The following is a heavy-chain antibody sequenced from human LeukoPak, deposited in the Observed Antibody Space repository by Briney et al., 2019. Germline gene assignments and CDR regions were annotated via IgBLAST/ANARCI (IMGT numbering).Heavy chain of an antibody. CDR3: ARGQGELKYFHYYYMDV. Sequence: SETLSLTCTVSGGSISSYYWSWIRQPAGGGLEWIGRIHTRGSTNYNPSLKSRVTMSLDTSKDHFSLKLSSVTAADTAVYYCARGQGELKYFHYYYMDVWGKGTTVTVSS. CDR2: IHTRGST. J-gene: IGHJ6*03. V-gene: IGHV4-4*07. CDR1: GGSISSYY. D-gene: IGHD1-1*01.